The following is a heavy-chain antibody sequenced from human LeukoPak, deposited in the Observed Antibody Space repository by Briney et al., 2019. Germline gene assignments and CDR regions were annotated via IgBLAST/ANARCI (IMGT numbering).Heavy chain of an antibody. CDR1: GFTFSTYS. J-gene: IGHJ4*02. CDR3: VRGLMGATNNFDY. Sequence: GGSLRLSCAASGFTFSTYSMNWVRQAPGKGLEWAAYINSATSTIYYADSVKGRFTISRDNAKNSLHLQMNSLRVEDTAVYYCVRGLMGATNNFDYWGQGTLVTVSS. V-gene: IGHV3-48*01. CDR2: INSATSTI. D-gene: IGHD1-26*01.